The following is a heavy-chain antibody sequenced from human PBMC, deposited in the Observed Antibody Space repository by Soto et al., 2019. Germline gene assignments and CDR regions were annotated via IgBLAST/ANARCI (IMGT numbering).Heavy chain of an antibody. V-gene: IGHV1-18*01. D-gene: IGHD3-16*01. CDR1: GYTFTSYG. J-gene: IGHJ4*02. CDR3: ARGQTGGRWGYYFDY. Sequence: QVQLVQSGAEVKKPGASVKVSCKASGYTFTSYGISWVRQAPGQGLEWMGWISANNGNTNYAQKLQGRVTITADESTSTAYMELSSLRSEDTAVYYCARGQTGGRWGYYFDYWGQGTLVTVSS. CDR2: ISANNGNT.